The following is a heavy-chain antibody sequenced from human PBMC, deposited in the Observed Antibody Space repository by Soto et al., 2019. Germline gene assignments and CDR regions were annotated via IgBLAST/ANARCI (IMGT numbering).Heavy chain of an antibody. CDR3: ARTANWFDP. CDR1: GGSISSYY. Sequence: SETLSLTCTVSGGSISSYYWSWIRQPPGKGLEWIGYIYYSGSTNYNPSLKSRVTISVDTSKNQFSLKLSSVTAADTAVYYCARTANWFDPWGQGTLVTVSS. D-gene: IGHD5-18*01. J-gene: IGHJ5*02. CDR2: IYYSGST. V-gene: IGHV4-59*01.